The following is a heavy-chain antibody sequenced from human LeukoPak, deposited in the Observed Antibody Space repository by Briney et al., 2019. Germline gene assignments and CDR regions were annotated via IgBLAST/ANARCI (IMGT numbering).Heavy chain of an antibody. Sequence: SETLSLTCTVSGGSVSSGSYYWSWIRQPPGTGLEWIGYIYYSGSTNYNPSLKSRVTISVDTSKNQFSLKLSSVTAADTAVYYCARGPSGHRYYYYGMDVWGQGTTVTVSS. D-gene: IGHD2-15*01. CDR2: IYYSGST. CDR1: GGSVSSGSYY. CDR3: ARGPSGHRYYYYGMDV. V-gene: IGHV4-61*01. J-gene: IGHJ6*02.